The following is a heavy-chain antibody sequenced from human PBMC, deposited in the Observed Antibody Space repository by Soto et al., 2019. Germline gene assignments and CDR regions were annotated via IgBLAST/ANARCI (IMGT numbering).Heavy chain of an antibody. CDR2: ISSSDNTI. CDR3: ARGPGSGYYYFDY. J-gene: IGHJ4*02. Sequence: GGSLRLSCAASGFTFSSYEMNWVRQAPGKGLEWVSYISSSDNTIYYADSVEGRFTISRDNAKNLLFLQMNSLRAEDTAVYYCARGPGSGYYYFDYWGQGTLVTVSS. D-gene: IGHD3-22*01. V-gene: IGHV3-48*03. CDR1: GFTFSSYE.